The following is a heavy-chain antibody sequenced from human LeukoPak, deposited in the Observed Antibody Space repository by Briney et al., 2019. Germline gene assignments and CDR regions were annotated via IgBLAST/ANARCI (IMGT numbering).Heavy chain of an antibody. CDR3: ARKGCTGDCYRFDP. CDR2: INTDNGNT. D-gene: IGHD2-21*02. Sequence: GASVKVSCKASGYTFNTYGISWVRQAPGQRPEWMGWINTDNGNTKYAQKFQGRVTMTTDTSTSTAYMELSSLRSDDTAVYYCARKGCTGDCYRFDPWGQGTLVIISS. J-gene: IGHJ5*02. CDR1: GYTFNTYG. V-gene: IGHV1-18*01.